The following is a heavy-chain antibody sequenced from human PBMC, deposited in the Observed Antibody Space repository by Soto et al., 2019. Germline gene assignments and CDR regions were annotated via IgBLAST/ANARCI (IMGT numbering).Heavy chain of an antibody. CDR2: LYNAERT. CDR1: GGSVSSHY. J-gene: IGHJ4*02. CDR3: AREPLAHSHFDL. V-gene: IGHV4-4*07. D-gene: IGHD2-15*01. Sequence: QVQLQESGPGLVKPSQNLSLTCTVSGGSVSSHYWSWIRQPAGKGLEWLGRLYNAERTSYNPSLKGRVTLSIDTSNNQFSLKPTFVAAADPAVDFCAREPLAHSHFDLWGQGTLGTGSS.